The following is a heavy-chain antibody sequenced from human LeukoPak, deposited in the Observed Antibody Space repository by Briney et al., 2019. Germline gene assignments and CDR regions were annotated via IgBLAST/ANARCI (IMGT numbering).Heavy chain of an antibody. CDR1: GFTFSSYA. CDR3: ARNLPAADY. V-gene: IGHV3-23*01. J-gene: IGHJ4*02. D-gene: IGHD2-2*01. Sequence: GGSLRLSCAASGFTFSSYAMSWVRQAPGKGLEWVSAISGSGGSTHYADSVKGRFTISRDNAKNSLYLQMNSLRAEDTAVYYCARNLPAADYWGQGTLVTVSS. CDR2: ISGSGGST.